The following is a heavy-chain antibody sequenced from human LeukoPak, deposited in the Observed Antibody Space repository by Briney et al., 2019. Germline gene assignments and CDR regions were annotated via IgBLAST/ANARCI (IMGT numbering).Heavy chain of an antibody. CDR2: INPSGGST. Sequence: ASVKVSCKASGYTFTSYYMHWVRQAPRQGLEWMGIINPSGGSTSYAQKFQGRVTMTRDTSTSTVYMELSSLRSEDTAVYYCARARAYCSSTSCPVGMDVWGQGTTVTVSS. D-gene: IGHD2-2*01. J-gene: IGHJ6*02. CDR3: ARARAYCSSTSCPVGMDV. CDR1: GYTFTSYY. V-gene: IGHV1-46*01.